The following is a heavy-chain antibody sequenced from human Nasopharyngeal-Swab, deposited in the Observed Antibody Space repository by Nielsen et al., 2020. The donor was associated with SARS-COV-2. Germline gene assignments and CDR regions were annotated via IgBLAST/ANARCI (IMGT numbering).Heavy chain of an antibody. V-gene: IGHV3-21*04. CDR2: ISSSSSYI. CDR1: GFTFSSYS. J-gene: IGHJ4*02. Sequence: GGSLRLSCAASGFTFSSYSMNWVRQAPGKGLEWVSSISSSSSYIYYADSVKGRFTISRDNAKNSLYLQMNSLRAEDTALYHCARGYYGDFYFDYWGQGTLVIVSS. D-gene: IGHD4-17*01. CDR3: ARGYYGDFYFDY.